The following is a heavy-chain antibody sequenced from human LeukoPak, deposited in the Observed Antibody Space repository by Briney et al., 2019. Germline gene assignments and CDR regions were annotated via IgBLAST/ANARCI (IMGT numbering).Heavy chain of an antibody. CDR1: GFTFSSYA. Sequence: GGSLRLSCAASGFTFSSYAMSWVRQAPGKGLEWVSAISGSGGSTYYADSVKGRFTISRDNAKNTLYLQMNSLRAEDTAVYYCARARYYYDSTFDYWGQGTLVTVSS. V-gene: IGHV3-23*01. D-gene: IGHD3-22*01. CDR2: ISGSGGST. CDR3: ARARYYYDSTFDY. J-gene: IGHJ4*02.